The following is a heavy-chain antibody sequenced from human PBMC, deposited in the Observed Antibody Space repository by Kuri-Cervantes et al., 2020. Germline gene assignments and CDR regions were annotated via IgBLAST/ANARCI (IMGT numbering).Heavy chain of an antibody. J-gene: IGHJ3*02. CDR2: IWYDGSNK. CDR3: ARDNVPWAMDSLWI. CDR1: GFTFSSYA. Sequence: GESLKISCAASGFTFSSYAMHWVRQAPGKGLEWVAVIWYDGSNKYYADSVKGRFTISRDNSKNTLYLQTNSLRAEDTAVYYCARDNVPWAMDSLWIWGQGTMVTVSS. V-gene: IGHV3-30*07. D-gene: IGHD2-2*01.